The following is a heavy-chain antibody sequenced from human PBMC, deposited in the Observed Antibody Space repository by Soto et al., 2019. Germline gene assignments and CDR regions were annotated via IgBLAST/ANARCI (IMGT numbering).Heavy chain of an antibody. CDR3: ARGPNSSDRNPDH. CDR2: INYSGIT. CDR1: GGSITSYF. D-gene: IGHD3-22*01. J-gene: IGHJ4*02. Sequence: SETLSLTCSVGGGSITSYFWSWIRQSPGKGLQWIGYINYSGITMYNPYFKSRGKISVDTASHQLSLKLNSVTASDTAIFFCARGPNSSDRNPDHWRPETLVTVSS. V-gene: IGHV4-59*13.